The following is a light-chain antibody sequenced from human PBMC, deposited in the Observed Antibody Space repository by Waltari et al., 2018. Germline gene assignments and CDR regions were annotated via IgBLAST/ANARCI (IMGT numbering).Light chain of an antibody. CDR3: SSYACSKNLV. J-gene: IGLJ2*01. Sequence: QSALTQPPSASGSPGQSVTISCTGTSSDVGGYALVSWYQQHPGKAPNLMISGVTKRPSGGPDRFAGSKSGNTASLTVSGLQAEDEADYYCSSYACSKNLVFGGGTKLTVL. CDR2: GVT. V-gene: IGLV2-8*01. CDR1: SSDVGGYAL.